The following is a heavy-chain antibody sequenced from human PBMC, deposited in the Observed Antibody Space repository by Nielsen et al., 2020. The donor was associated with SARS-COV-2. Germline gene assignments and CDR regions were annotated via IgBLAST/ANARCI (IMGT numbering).Heavy chain of an antibody. D-gene: IGHD3-3*01. CDR2: IYSGGST. CDR1: GFTVSSNY. V-gene: IGHV3-53*01. J-gene: IGHJ3*02. Sequence: GGSLRLSCAAPGFTVSSNYMSWVRQAPGKGLEWVSLIYSGGSTYYADSVKGRFTISRDNSKNTLYLQMNSLRVEDTAMYYCARCLERITIFGVVIPDGFDIWGQGTMVTVSS. CDR3: ARCLERITIFGVVIPDGFDI.